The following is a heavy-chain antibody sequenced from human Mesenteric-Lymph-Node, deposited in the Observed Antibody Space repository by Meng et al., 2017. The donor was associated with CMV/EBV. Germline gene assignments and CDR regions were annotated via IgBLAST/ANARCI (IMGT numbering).Heavy chain of an antibody. CDR1: GGSISSGGYY. CDR2: IYYSGST. CDR3: AGTGDRAYYFDY. Sequence: CTVSGGSISSGGYYWSWIRQHPGKGLEWIGYIYYSGSTYYNPSLKSRVTISVDTSKNQFSLKLSSVTAADTAVYYCAGTGDRAYYFDYWGQGTLVTVSS. V-gene: IGHV4-31*03. D-gene: IGHD7-27*01. J-gene: IGHJ4*02.